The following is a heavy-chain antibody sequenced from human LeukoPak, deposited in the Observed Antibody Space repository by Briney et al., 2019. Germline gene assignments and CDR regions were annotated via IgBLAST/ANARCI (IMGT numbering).Heavy chain of an antibody. CDR2: ISTNGGGT. D-gene: IGHD2-15*01. Sequence: GGSLRLSCEASGFTFSTYAMHWVRQTPGKGLEYVSAISTNGGGTYYANSVKGRFTISRDNSKNTLYLQMGSLRAEDMAVYYCARYCSGVSCYSGYDYWGQGTLVTVSS. CDR1: GFTFSTYA. J-gene: IGHJ4*02. V-gene: IGHV3-64*01. CDR3: ARYCSGVSCYSGYDY.